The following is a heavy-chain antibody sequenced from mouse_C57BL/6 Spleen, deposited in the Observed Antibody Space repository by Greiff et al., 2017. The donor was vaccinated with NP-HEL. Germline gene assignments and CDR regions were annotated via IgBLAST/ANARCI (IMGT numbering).Heavy chain of an antibody. CDR2: IDPETGGT. CDR3: TRGTYYSNYYYAMDY. CDR1: GYTFTDYE. D-gene: IGHD2-5*01. V-gene: IGHV1-15*01. J-gene: IGHJ4*01. Sequence: QVQLQQSGAELVRPGASVTLSCKASGYTFTDYEMHWVKQTPVHGLEWIGAIDPETGGTAYNQKFKGKAILTADKSSSTAYMELRSLTSEDSAVYYCTRGTYYSNYYYAMDYWGQGTSVTVSS.